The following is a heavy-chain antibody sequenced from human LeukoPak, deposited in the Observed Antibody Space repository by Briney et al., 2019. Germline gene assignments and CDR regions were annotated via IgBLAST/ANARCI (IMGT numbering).Heavy chain of an antibody. CDR3: ARHDFWSGYWRAFDI. CDR2: MNPNSGNT. D-gene: IGHD3-3*01. J-gene: IGHJ3*02. V-gene: IGHV1-8*03. Sequence: GASVKVSCKASGYTFTSYDINWVRQATGQGLKWVGWMNPNSGNTGYAQKFQGRVTITVNTSITTAYMELSSLRSEDTAVYYCARHDFWSGYWRAFDIWGQGTMVTVSS. CDR1: GYTFTSYD.